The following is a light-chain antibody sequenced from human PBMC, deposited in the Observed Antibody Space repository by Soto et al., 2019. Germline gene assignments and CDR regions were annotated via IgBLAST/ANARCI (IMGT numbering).Light chain of an antibody. CDR3: SSYAGSAWV. J-gene: IGLJ3*02. V-gene: IGLV2-8*01. CDR2: EVS. CDR1: NSDVGGYNF. Sequence: QSALTQPPSASGSPGQSVTISCTGTNSDVGGYNFVSWYQQHPGKAPKLLIYEVSKWPSGVPDRFSGSKSGNTASLTVSGLQAGDEADYYCSSYAGSAWVFGGGTKLTVL.